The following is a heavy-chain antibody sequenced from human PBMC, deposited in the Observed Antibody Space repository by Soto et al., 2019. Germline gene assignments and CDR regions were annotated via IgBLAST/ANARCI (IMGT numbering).Heavy chain of an antibody. J-gene: IGHJ6*02. CDR2: ISGSGGST. D-gene: IGHD3-3*01. CDR1: GFTFSSYA. CDR3: AKDLNEYYDFWSGYYYYYYGMDV. V-gene: IGHV3-23*01. Sequence: LRLSCAASGFTFSSYAMSWVRQAPGKGLEWVSAISGSGGSTYYADSVKGRFTISRDNSKNTLYLQMNSLRAEDTAVYYCAKDLNEYYDFWSGYYYYYYGMDVWGQGTTVTVSS.